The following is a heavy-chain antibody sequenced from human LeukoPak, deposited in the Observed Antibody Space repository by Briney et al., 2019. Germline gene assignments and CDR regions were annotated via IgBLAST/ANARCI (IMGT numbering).Heavy chain of an antibody. CDR1: GFTFSSYA. J-gene: IGHJ5*02. CDR2: ISSNNNI. V-gene: IGHV3-69-1*01. CDR3: GREDCNNVRCYGASDA. Sequence: GGSLRLSCVGSGFTFSSYAMNWVGQAAGKGLEWVSSISSNNNIYYADSVKGRFTISRVNAKNSLSLQMNSLRGEDTAVYYCGREDCNNVRCYGASDAWGQGTLVTVSS. D-gene: IGHD2-2*01.